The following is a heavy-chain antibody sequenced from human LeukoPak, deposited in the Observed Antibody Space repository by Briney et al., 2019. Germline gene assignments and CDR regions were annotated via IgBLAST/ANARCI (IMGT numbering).Heavy chain of an antibody. Sequence: PGESLTLSCAVSGFSISGRDMTWGRQAPGKGLERVSSIGSGGKIFYTDSVKGRFTVSRDTSKNTLFLQVNSLRAEDTAVYYCATTVWTGQFPDYFDVWGQGALVTVSS. CDR3: ATTVWTGQFPDYFDV. D-gene: IGHD1-1*01. CDR1: GFSISGRD. CDR2: IGSGGKI. V-gene: IGHV3-69-1*02. J-gene: IGHJ4*02.